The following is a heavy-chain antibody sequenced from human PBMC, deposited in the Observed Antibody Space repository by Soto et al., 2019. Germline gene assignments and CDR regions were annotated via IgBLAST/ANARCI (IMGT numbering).Heavy chain of an antibody. Sequence: GGSLRLSCAASGFTFSSGSMGWVRQAPGKGLEWASDIIDSGASTYYAASVKGRFTISRDNYKSTLYLQMNSLRAEDTALYYCAKGRSYYYYYGVDVWGQGTTVTVSS. CDR2: IIDSGAST. J-gene: IGHJ6*02. V-gene: IGHV3-23*01. CDR1: GFTFSSGS. CDR3: AKGRSYYYYYGVDV.